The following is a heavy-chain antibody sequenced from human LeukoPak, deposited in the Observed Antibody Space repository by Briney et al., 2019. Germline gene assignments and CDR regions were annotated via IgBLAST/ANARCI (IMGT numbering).Heavy chain of an antibody. CDR3: AREDRGYFDY. CDR1: GGSFSGYY. D-gene: IGHD6-13*01. Sequence: PSETLSLTCAVYGGSFSGYYWSWIRQPPGKGLEWIGYIYYSGSTNYNPSLKSRVTISVDTSKNQFSLKLSSVTAADTAVYYCAREDRGYFDYWGQGTLVTVSS. CDR2: IYYSGST. V-gene: IGHV4-59*01. J-gene: IGHJ4*02.